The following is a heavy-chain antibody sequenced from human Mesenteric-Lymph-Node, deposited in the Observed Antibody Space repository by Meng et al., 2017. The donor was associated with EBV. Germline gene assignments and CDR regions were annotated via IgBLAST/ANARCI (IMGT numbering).Heavy chain of an antibody. J-gene: IGHJ4*02. D-gene: IGHD7-27*01. CDR3: ARERLATRPGDY. V-gene: IGHV4-34*01. CDR1: GGSFSDYY. CDR2: INHSGNT. Sequence: QVQLQEWGEVLLCASEALSLACAVSGGSFSDYYGSWIRQTPGKGLEWIGDINHSGNTNYNPSLMGRVTFSVDTSKNQFSLTLTSVTAADTGVYYCARERLATRPGDYWGQGTLVTVSS.